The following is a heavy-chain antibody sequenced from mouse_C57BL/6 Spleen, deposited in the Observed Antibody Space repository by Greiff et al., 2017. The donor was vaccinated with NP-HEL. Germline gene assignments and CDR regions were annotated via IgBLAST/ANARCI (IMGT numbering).Heavy chain of an antibody. Sequence: EVMLVESEGGLVQPGRSMKLSCTASGFTFSDYYMAWVRQVPEKGLEWVANINYDGSSTYYLDSLKSRFIISRDNAKNILYLQMSSLKSEDTATYYCARKTYYSNYGYFDVWGTGTTVTVSS. CDR3: ARKTYYSNYGYFDV. D-gene: IGHD2-5*01. J-gene: IGHJ1*03. V-gene: IGHV5-16*01. CDR1: GFTFSDYY. CDR2: INYDGSST.